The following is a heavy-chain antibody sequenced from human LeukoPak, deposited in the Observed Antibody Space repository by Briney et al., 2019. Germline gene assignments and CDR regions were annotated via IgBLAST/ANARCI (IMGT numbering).Heavy chain of an antibody. V-gene: IGHV4-39*07. CDR1: GGSISSSSYY. CDR2: IYYSGST. J-gene: IGHJ6*02. CDR3: ARYGDYAYYYGMDV. D-gene: IGHD4-17*01. Sequence: SETLSLTCTVSGGSISSSSYYWGWIRQPPGKGLEWIGSIYYSGSTYYSPSLKSRVTISVDTSKNQFSLKLSSVTAADTAVYYCARYGDYAYYYGMDVWGQGTTVTVSS.